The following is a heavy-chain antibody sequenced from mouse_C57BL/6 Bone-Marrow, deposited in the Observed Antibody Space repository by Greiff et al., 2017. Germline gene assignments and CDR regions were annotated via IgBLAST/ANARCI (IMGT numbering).Heavy chain of an antibody. Sequence: VQLQQSGAELVKPGASVKLSCKASGYTFTSYWMHWVKQRPGQGLEWIGMIHPYSGSTNYNEKFKSKATLTVDKSSSTAYMQLSSLTSEDSAVYYCARWDGNYDFDYWGQGTTLTVSS. CDR1: GYTFTSYW. D-gene: IGHD2-1*01. J-gene: IGHJ2*01. CDR2: IHPYSGST. V-gene: IGHV1-64*01. CDR3: ARWDGNYDFDY.